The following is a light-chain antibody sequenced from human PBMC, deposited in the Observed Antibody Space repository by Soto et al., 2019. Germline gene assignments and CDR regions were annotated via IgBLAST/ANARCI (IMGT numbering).Light chain of an antibody. Sequence: QSALTQPASVSGSPGQSITISCTGTSSDVGGYNYVSWYQQHPGKAPKLMLYEVSNRPSGVSNRFSCSKSGNTASLTISGLQAEDEADYYCISDTVFGGGTKLTVL. CDR3: ISDTV. J-gene: IGLJ2*01. V-gene: IGLV2-14*01. CDR1: SSDVGGYNY. CDR2: EVS.